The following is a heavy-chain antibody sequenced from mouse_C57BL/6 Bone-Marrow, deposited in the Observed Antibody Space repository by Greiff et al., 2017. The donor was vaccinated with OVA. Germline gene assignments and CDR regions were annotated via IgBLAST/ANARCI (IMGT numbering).Heavy chain of an antibody. V-gene: IGHV1-59*01. Sequence: QVQLQQPGAELVRPGTSVKLSCKASGYTFTSYWMHWVKQRPGQGLEWIGVIDPSDSYTNYNQKFKGKATLTVDTSSSTAYMQLSSLTSEDSAVYYCARWGYCDVWGTGTTVTVSS. CDR3: ARWGYCDV. J-gene: IGHJ1*03. CDR1: GYTFTSYW. CDR2: IDPSDSYT.